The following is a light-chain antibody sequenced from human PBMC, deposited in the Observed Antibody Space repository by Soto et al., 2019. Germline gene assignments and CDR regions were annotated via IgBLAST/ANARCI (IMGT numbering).Light chain of an antibody. CDR2: EVS. Sequence: QSALTQPPSASGSFGQAVTISCTGTSSDVGGYNYVSWYQQHPGKAPKLMIYEVSERPSGVPDRFSGSKSGNTASLTVSGLQADHEADYYCSSYSGTNYHYVFGTGTKVTVL. V-gene: IGLV2-8*01. CDR1: SSDVGGYNY. J-gene: IGLJ1*01. CDR3: SSYSGTNYHYV.